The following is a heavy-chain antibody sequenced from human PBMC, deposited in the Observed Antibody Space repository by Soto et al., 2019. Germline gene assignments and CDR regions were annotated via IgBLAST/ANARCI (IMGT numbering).Heavy chain of an antibody. Sequence: EVPLLESGGGLVQPGGSLRLSCAASGFTFSSYAMSWVRQAPGKGLEWVAAISGSGGSTYYADSVKGRFTISRDNSKNTLYLQMSSLRAEDTAVYYCAKVNSSGWYFDAFDIWGQGTMVTVSS. CDR1: GFTFSSYA. D-gene: IGHD6-19*01. J-gene: IGHJ3*02. CDR3: AKVNSSGWYFDAFDI. V-gene: IGHV3-23*01. CDR2: ISGSGGST.